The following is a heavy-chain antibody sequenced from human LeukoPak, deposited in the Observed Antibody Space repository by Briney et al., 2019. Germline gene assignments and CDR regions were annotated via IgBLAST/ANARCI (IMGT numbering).Heavy chain of an antibody. Sequence: SETLSLTCTVSGGSISSYYWSWIRQPPGKGLEWIGYIYYSGSTYYNPSLKSRLTISVDTSKNQFSLKLSSVTAADTAVYSCARGLYDFWSGPLYFDYWGQGTLVTVSS. D-gene: IGHD3-3*01. J-gene: IGHJ4*02. V-gene: IGHV4-59*08. CDR3: ARGLYDFWSGPLYFDY. CDR2: IYYSGST. CDR1: GGSISSYY.